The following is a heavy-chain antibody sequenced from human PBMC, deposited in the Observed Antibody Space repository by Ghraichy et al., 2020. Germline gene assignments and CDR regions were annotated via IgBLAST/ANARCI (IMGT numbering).Heavy chain of an antibody. V-gene: IGHV3-49*03. Sequence: GGSLRLSCTASGFTFGDYAMSWFRQAPGKGLEWAGYIRSKTYGGTTEYAASVKGRFTISRDDSKSIAYLQMNSLKTEDTAIYYCTRDQEGQSLGFDSWGQGTLVIVSS. J-gene: IGHJ4*02. D-gene: IGHD7-27*01. CDR1: GFTFGDYA. CDR3: TRDQEGQSLGFDS. CDR2: IRSKTYGGTT.